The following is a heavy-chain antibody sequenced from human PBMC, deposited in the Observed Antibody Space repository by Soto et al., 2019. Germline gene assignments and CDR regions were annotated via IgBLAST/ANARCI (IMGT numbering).Heavy chain of an antibody. CDR2: IYYSGST. J-gene: IGHJ4*02. V-gene: IGHV4-31*03. CDR1: GGSISSGGYY. CDR3: AAGTLRPSFFDY. Sequence: SETLSLTCTVSGGSISSGGYYWSWIRQHPGKGLEWIGYIYYSGSTYYNPSLKSRVTISVDTSKNQFSLKLSSVTAADTAVYYCAAGTLRPSFFDYWGQGTLVTVSS. D-gene: IGHD6-13*01.